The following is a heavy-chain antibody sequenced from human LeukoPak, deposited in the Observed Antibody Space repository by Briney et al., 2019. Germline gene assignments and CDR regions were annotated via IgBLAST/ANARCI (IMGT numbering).Heavy chain of an antibody. D-gene: IGHD2-15*01. CDR1: GGSLSSTSYF. CDR3: ARIQPRYCSGDFCEYYFDY. J-gene: IGHJ4*02. V-gene: IGHV4-39*01. Sequence: PSETLPLTCTVSGGSLSSTSYFWGWLRQPPGKGLECIGSIYYSGSTYYNPSLKSRVTISVDTSKNQFSLKLSSVTAADTAVYYCARIQPRYCSGDFCEYYFDYWGQGTLVTVSS. CDR2: IYYSGST.